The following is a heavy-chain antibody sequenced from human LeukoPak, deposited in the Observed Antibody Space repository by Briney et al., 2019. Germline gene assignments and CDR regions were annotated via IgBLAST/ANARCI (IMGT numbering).Heavy chain of an antibody. D-gene: IGHD6-6*01. Sequence: SETLSLTCSVSGYSISSGFYWGWIRQPPGKGLEWDGSVFHSGNTYYNPSLKSRLTISADTSKNQFSLTLTSVTAADTAVYYCARDRSVGVLPAPPFDFWGQGTLVTVSS. J-gene: IGHJ4*02. CDR1: GYSISSGFY. V-gene: IGHV4-38-2*02. CDR2: VFHSGNT. CDR3: ARDRSVGVLPAPPFDF.